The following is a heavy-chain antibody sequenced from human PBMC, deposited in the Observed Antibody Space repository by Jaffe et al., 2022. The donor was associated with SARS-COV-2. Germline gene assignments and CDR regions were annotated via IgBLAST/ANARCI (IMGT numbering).Heavy chain of an antibody. CDR1: GYTFTGHH. J-gene: IGHJ4*02. V-gene: IGHV1-2*06. CDR2: VNPNNGGT. D-gene: IGHD6-19*01. CDR3: ARDFGAGIAMDYFDL. Sequence: QVQLVQSGAEVKKPGASVKVSCKASGYTFTGHHMHWVRLVPGQGLEWLGRVNPNNGGTNIALRFQSRVILTTETSVSTTYMELTRLQSADTAVYYCARDFGAGIAMDYFDLWGQGTLVTVSS.